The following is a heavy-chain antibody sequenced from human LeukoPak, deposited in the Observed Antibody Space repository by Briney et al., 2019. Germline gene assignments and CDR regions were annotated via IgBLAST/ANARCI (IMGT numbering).Heavy chain of an antibody. CDR2: IYPYSGDT. CDR1: GYTFTGYY. J-gene: IGHJ4*02. V-gene: IGHV1-2*02. Sequence: ASVKVSCKASGYTFTGYYIHWVRQAPGQGLEWMGWIYPYSGDTNYAQNFQGRVTMTRDTSISTAYLELSSLTSDDTAVYFCARQGSNSSGWYPVDDWGQGTLVTVSS. D-gene: IGHD6-19*01. CDR3: ARQGSNSSGWYPVDD.